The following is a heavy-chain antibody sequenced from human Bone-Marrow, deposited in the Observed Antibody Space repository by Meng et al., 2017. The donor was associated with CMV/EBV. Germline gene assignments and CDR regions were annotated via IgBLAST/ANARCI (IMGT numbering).Heavy chain of an antibody. CDR3: ARDREAALPYYYAMDV. Sequence: GSLRLSCTVSGASVNSGDYYWSWIRQPPGKGLEWIGYIYYSGNTKYNPSLKSRVTISVDTSKNQFSLQLTSVTAADTAVYYCARDREAALPYYYAMDVWGQGNAVTVSS. CDR2: IYYSGNT. J-gene: IGHJ6*02. V-gene: IGHV4-61*08. CDR1: GASVNSGDYY. D-gene: IGHD1-26*01.